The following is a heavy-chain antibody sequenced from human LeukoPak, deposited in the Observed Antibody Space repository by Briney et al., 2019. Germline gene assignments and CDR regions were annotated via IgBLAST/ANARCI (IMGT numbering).Heavy chain of an antibody. Sequence: AGSLRLSSAAAGFPFISYWMHWGRQAPGKGLVWVSRINSDGSYTSNADSVKGRFTISRDNAKNTLYLQMNSLRAEDTAVYYCTRDMFGGDDFWGQGTLVTVSS. D-gene: IGHD3-10*02. CDR3: TRDMFGGDDF. J-gene: IGHJ4*02. CDR1: GFPFISYW. CDR2: INSDGSYT. V-gene: IGHV3-74*01.